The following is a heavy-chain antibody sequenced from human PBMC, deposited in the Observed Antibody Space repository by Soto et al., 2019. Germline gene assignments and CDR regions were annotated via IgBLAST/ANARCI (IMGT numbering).Heavy chain of an antibody. J-gene: IGHJ5*02. CDR2: IYYSGST. D-gene: IGHD4-17*01. V-gene: IGHV4-31*03. CDR3: ARDHVRTHGDYTYNWFDP. Sequence: QVQLQESGPGLVKPSQTLSLTCTVSGGSISSGDYYWSWIRQRPGKGLEWIGYIYYSGSTYYNPSLNSRLTMSVDTSKNQFSLKLSSVTAADTAVYYCARDHVRTHGDYTYNWFDPWGQGTLVTVSS. CDR1: GGSISSGDYY.